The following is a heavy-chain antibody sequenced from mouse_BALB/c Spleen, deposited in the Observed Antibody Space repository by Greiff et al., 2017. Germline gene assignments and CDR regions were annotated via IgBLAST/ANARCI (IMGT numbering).Heavy chain of an antibody. CDR3: VRPYREYGNYRDAMDY. V-gene: IGHV2-9-2*01. CDR1: GFSLTSYD. J-gene: IGHJ4*01. D-gene: IGHD2-10*02. Sequence: QVQLKQSGPGLVAPSQSLSITCTVSGFSLTSYDISWIRQPPGKGLEWLGVIWTGGGTNYNSAFMSRLSISKDNSKSQVFLKMNSLQTDDTAIYYCVRPYREYGNYRDAMDYWGQGTSVTVSS. CDR2: IWTGGGT.